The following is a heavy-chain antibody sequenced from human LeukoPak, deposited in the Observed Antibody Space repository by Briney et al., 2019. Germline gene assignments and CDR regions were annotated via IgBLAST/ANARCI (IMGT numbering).Heavy chain of an antibody. D-gene: IGHD3-22*01. Sequence: GGSLRLSCAVSGFIFSSYEMHWVRQAPGKGLEWVSYISTTGITIYYADSVQGRFTISRDNAKNSLYLQMNNLRAEDTAVYYCARDNNSGYYSRFAPWGQGTLVTVSS. J-gene: IGHJ5*02. CDR2: ISTTGITI. CDR3: ARDNNSGYYSRFAP. CDR1: GFIFSSYE. V-gene: IGHV3-48*03.